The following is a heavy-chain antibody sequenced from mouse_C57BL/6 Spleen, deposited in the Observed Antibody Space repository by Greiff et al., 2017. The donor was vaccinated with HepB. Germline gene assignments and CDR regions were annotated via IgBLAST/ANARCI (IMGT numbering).Heavy chain of an antibody. J-gene: IGHJ2*01. D-gene: IGHD2-5*01. CDR1: GYTFTDYE. V-gene: IGHV1-15*01. CDR3: TRPPYSNYLYFDY. Sequence: VQLQQSGAELVRPGASVTLSCKASGYTFTDYEMHWVKQTPVHGLEWIGAIDPETGGTAYNQKFKGKAILTADKSSSTAYMELRSLTSEDSAVYYCTRPPYSNYLYFDYWGQGTTLTVSS. CDR2: IDPETGGT.